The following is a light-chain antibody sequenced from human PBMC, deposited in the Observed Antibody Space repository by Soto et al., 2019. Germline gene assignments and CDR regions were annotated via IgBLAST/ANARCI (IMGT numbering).Light chain of an antibody. CDR3: SSHSSSSTLVV. CDR1: SSDVGGYNY. CDR2: DVN. J-gene: IGLJ2*01. Sequence: QPASMSGSPGQSITISCTGTSSDVGGYNYVSWYRQHPGKAPKLMIYDVNNRPSGVSNRFSGSKSGNTASLTISGLQAEDEADYYCSSHSSSSTLVVFGGGTKSPS. V-gene: IGLV2-14*03.